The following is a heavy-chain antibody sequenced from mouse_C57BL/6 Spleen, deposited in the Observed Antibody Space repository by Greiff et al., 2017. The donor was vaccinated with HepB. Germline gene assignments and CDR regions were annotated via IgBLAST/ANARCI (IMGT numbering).Heavy chain of an antibody. V-gene: IGHV1-64*01. CDR3: ARRETGTGYFDV. Sequence: VQLQQPGAELVKPGASVKLSCKASGYTFTSYWMHWVKQRPGQGLEWIGMIHPNSGSTNYNEKFKSKATLTVDKSSSTAYMQLSSLTSEDSAVYYCARRETGTGYFDVWGTGTTVTVSS. CDR2: IHPNSGST. J-gene: IGHJ1*03. CDR1: GYTFTSYW. D-gene: IGHD4-1*01.